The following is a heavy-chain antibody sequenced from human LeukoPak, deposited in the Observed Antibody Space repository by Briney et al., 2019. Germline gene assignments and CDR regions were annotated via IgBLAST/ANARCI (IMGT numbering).Heavy chain of an antibody. CDR1: GYTFTGYY. Sequence: ASVKVSXKASGYTFTGYYMHWVRQAPGQGLEWMGRINPNSGGTNYAQKFQGRVTMTRDTSISTAYMELSRLRSDDTAVYYCARVWYSYGYFDYWGQGTLVTVSS. V-gene: IGHV1-2*06. CDR3: ARVWYSYGYFDY. J-gene: IGHJ4*02. CDR2: INPNSGGT. D-gene: IGHD5-18*01.